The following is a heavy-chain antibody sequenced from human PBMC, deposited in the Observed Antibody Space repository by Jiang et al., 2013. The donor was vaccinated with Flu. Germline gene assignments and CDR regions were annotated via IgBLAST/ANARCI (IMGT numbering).Heavy chain of an antibody. D-gene: IGHD3-22*01. CDR2: IYYMGAP. V-gene: IGHV4-39*07. J-gene: IGHJ4*02. CDR3: ARDSSGYYF. Sequence: IYYMGAPTTTRPSKSRVTISVDTSKNQFSLKLSSVTAADTAVYYCARDSSGYYFWGQGTLVTVSS.